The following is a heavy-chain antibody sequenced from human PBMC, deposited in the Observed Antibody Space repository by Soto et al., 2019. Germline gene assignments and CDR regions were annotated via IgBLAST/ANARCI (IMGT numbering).Heavy chain of an antibody. CDR3: ARVTSMVRGVIDNWFDP. V-gene: IGHV1-69*01. CDR2: IIPMYGPA. J-gene: IGHJ5*02. D-gene: IGHD3-10*01. Sequence: QVPLVQSGAEVKKPGSSVTVSCKASGGTFSSYAIHWVRQAPGQGLEWMGGIIPMYGPAKYAQRFHGRVTITADESTTTVYMEVTSLTSQDTAVYYCARVTSMVRGVIDNWFDPWGHGTLVTVSS. CDR1: GGTFSSYA.